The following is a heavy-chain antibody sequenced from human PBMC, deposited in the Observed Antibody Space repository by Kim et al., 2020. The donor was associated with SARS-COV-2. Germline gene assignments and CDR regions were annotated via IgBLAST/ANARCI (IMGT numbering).Heavy chain of an antibody. Sequence: GGSLRLSCAASGFTFSSYAMSWVRQAPGKGLEWVSAISGSGGSTYYADSVKGRFTISRDNSKNTLYLQMNSLRAEDTAVYYCAKVFFPSSSWYDPQPYYYYGMDVWGQGTTVTVSS. D-gene: IGHD6-13*01. CDR3: AKVFFPSSSWYDPQPYYYYGMDV. J-gene: IGHJ6*02. CDR1: GFTFSSYA. V-gene: IGHV3-23*01. CDR2: ISGSGGST.